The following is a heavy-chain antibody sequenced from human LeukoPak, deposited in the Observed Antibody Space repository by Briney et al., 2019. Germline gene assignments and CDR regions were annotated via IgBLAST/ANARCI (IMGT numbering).Heavy chain of an antibody. CDR1: GFTFSSYA. J-gene: IGHJ4*02. CDR2: ISGSGGST. CDR3: ARVSGGTLSGSYRETDY. V-gene: IGHV3-23*01. Sequence: PGGSLRLSCAASGFTFSSYAMSWVRQAPGKELEWVSAISGSGGSTYYADSVKGRFTISRDKSKNTLYLQMNSLRAEDTAVYYCARVSGGTLSGSYRETDYWGQGTQVTVSS. D-gene: IGHD1-26*01.